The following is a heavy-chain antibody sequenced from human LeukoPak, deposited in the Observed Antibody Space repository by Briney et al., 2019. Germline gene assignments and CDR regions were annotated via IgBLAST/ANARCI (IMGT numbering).Heavy chain of an antibody. V-gene: IGHV1-69*13. CDR1: GGTFSSYA. Sequence: GASVKVSCKASGGTFSSYAISWVRQAPGQGLEWMGGIIPIFGTANYAQKFQGRVTITADESTSTVYMELSSLRSEDTAVYYCARAYSNYDPFDYWGQGTLVTVSS. CDR2: IIPIFGTA. J-gene: IGHJ4*02. D-gene: IGHD4-11*01. CDR3: ARAYSNYDPFDY.